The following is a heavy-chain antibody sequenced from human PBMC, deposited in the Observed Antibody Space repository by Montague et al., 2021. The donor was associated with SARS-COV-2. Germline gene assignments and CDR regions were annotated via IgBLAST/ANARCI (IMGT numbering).Heavy chain of an antibody. CDR3: ARTSANYGWGSFDV. CDR1: GFSLTNSIMG. CDR2: SYSTDAK. D-gene: IGHD4/OR15-4a*01. J-gene: IGHJ3*01. V-gene: IGHV2-26*03. Sequence: PALVKPTQTLTLTCTISGFSLTNSIMGVSWVRQPPGKALEWLAHSYSTDAKAYTASLRSRLTISKDTAKSQVVLTMTNMGPVDTGTYFCARTSANYGWGSFDVGGQGTMVTGSS.